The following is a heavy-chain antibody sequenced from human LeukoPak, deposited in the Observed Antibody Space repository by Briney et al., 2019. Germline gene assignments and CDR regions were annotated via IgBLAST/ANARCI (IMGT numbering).Heavy chain of an antibody. D-gene: IGHD2-2*03. CDR1: GFTFTSSA. V-gene: IGHV1-58*02. J-gene: IGHJ6*02. CDR3: AAVDYFYGMDV. CDR2: IVVGSGNT. Sequence: GASVKVSCKASGFTFTSSAMQWVRPARGQRLEWIGWIVVGSGNTKYAQKLQERVTITRDMSTSTAYMELSSLRSEDTAVYYCAAVDYFYGMDVWGQGTTVTVSS.